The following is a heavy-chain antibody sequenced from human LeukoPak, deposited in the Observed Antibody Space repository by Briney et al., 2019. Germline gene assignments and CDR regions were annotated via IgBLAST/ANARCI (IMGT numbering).Heavy chain of an antibody. Sequence: AETLSLTCTVSGGYISSYYWSWIRQPAGKGLEWMGHIYFSGSTNYNPALKRRVTMSVRPSKTQFSLRWRSGTAADTAVYFCARADSWNYVPLDCWGQGTLVTVSA. CDR1: GGYISSYY. CDR2: IYFSGST. CDR3: ARADSWNYVPLDC. D-gene: IGHD1-7*01. V-gene: IGHV4-4*07. J-gene: IGHJ4*02.